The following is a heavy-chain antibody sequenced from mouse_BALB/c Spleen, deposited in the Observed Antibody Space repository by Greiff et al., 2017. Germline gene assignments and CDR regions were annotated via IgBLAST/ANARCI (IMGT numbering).Heavy chain of an antibody. CDR3: ARHGTTAPWFAY. V-gene: IGHV5-9-1*01. CDR1: GFTFSSYA. D-gene: IGHD1-2*01. Sequence: MLVESGGGLVKPGGSLKLSCAASGFTFSSYAMSWVRQTPEKRLEWVATISSGGSYTYYPDSVKGRFTISRDNAKNTLYLQMSSLRSEDTAMYYCARHGTTAPWFAYWGQGTLVTVSA. CDR2: ISSGGSYT. J-gene: IGHJ3*01.